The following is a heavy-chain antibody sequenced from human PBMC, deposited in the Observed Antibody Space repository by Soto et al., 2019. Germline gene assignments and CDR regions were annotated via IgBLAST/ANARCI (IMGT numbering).Heavy chain of an antibody. CDR3: AKDTLGEYYYDSSGYYPGVGDY. J-gene: IGHJ4*02. CDR2: ISYDGSNK. Sequence: GGSLRLSCAASGFTFSSYGMHWVRQAPGKGLEWVAVISYDGSNKYYADSVKGRFTISRDNSKNTLYLQMNSLRAEDTAVYYCAKDTLGEYYYDSSGYYPGVGDYWGQGTLVTVSS. D-gene: IGHD3-22*01. CDR1: GFTFSSYG. V-gene: IGHV3-30*18.